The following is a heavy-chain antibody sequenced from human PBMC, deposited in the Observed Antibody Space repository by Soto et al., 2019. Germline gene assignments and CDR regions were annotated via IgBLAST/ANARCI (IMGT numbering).Heavy chain of an antibody. CDR3: ATDAYGAYAF. V-gene: IGHV1-2*02. CDR1: GYTFTAYY. J-gene: IGHJ4*02. CDR2: VDPRSGVT. D-gene: IGHD3-10*01. Sequence: QAQLVQSGAEVKKPGASVKVSCKVFGYTFTAYYIHWVRQAPGQGLECMGWVDPRSGVTNYAQRFQGRVMMTRDTSISTVYMELSALTSDDTALNYGATDAYGAYAFWGQGTLVIVSS.